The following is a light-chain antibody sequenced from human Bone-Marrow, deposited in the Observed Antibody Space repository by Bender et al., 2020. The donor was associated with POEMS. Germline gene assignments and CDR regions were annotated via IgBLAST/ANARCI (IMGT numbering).Light chain of an antibody. CDR3: AVWDDSLNGWV. Sequence: QFVLTQPPSASGTPGQRVTIPCSGGSSNIGAHAVNWYQHLPGTPPKLLTYSSHRRPSEVPDRFSGSRSGTSASLAISGLLSEDGADYYCAVWDDSLNGWVFGGGTKLAVL. CDR1: SSNIGAHA. V-gene: IGLV1-44*01. CDR2: SSH. J-gene: IGLJ3*02.